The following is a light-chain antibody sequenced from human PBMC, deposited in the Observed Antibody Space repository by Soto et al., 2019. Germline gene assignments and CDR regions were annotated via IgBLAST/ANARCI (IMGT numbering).Light chain of an antibody. CDR3: CSYAGSSTYV. Sequence: QSVLTKPASVSGLPGQSITISCTRTSSDVGSYNLVSWYQQHPGKAPKLMIYEVSKRPSGVSKRFSGSKSGNTASLTISGLQAEDEADYYCCSYAGSSTYVFGTGTKV. V-gene: IGLV2-23*02. CDR2: EVS. J-gene: IGLJ1*01. CDR1: SSDVGSYNL.